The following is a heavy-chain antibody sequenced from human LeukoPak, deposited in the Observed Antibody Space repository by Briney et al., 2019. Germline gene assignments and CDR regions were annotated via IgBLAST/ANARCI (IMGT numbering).Heavy chain of an antibody. CDR3: ARAHCSSTSCYTGLGWYFDL. CDR2: IIPIFGTA. J-gene: IGHJ2*01. Sequence: ASVKVSCNASGGTFSSYAISWVRQAPGQGLEWMGGIIPIFGTANYAQKFQGRVTITADESTSTAYMELSSLRSEDTAVYYCARAHCSSTSCYTGLGWYFDLWGRGTLVTVSS. D-gene: IGHD2-2*02. V-gene: IGHV1-69*13. CDR1: GGTFSSYA.